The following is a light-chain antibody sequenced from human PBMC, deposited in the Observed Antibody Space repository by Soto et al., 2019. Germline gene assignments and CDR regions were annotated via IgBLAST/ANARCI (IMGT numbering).Light chain of an antibody. CDR2: EVS. V-gene: IGLV2-18*02. CDR3: SSYTSSNTYV. Sequence: QSVLTQPPSVSGSPGQSVTISCTGTSSDVGSYNRVSWYQQPPGTAPKLMIYEVSNRPSGVPDRFSGSKSVNTASLTISGLQAEDEADYYCSSYTSSNTYVFGTGTKVTVL. J-gene: IGLJ1*01. CDR1: SSDVGSYNR.